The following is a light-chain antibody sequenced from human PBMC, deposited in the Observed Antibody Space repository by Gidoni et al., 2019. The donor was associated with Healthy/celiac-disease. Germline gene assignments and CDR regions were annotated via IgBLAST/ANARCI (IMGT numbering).Light chain of an antibody. CDR1: QSVSSY. V-gene: IGKV3-11*01. CDR3: QQRSNWPPGVT. Sequence: EIVLTQSPATLSLSPGERATLSCRASQSVSSYLAWYQQKPGQAPRLRIYDASTRATGIPARFSGSVSGTDFTLTISSLEPEDFAVYYCQQRSNWPPGVTFXXXTRLEIK. J-gene: IGKJ5*01. CDR2: DAS.